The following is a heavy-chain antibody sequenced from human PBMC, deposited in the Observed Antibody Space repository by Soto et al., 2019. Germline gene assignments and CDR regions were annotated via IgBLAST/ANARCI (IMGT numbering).Heavy chain of an antibody. V-gene: IGHV3-23*01. Sequence: EVQLLESGGGLVQPGGSLRLSCAASGFTFSSYAMSWVRQAPGKGLEWVSAISGSGGSTYYADSVKGRFTISRDNSKNTLYLQMNSLRAEDTAVYYCAKDGSDYDFWSGEPSLDYWGQGTLVTVSS. J-gene: IGHJ4*02. CDR1: GFTFSSYA. CDR2: ISGSGGST. D-gene: IGHD3-3*01. CDR3: AKDGSDYDFWSGEPSLDY.